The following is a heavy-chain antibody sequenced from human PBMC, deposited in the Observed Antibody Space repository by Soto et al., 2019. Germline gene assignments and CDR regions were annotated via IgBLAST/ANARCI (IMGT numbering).Heavy chain of an antibody. CDR2: IYSGGST. V-gene: IGHV3-53*01. CDR1: GFTVSSNY. Sequence: GGSLRLSCAASGFTVSSNYMSWVRQAPGKGLEWVSVIYSGGSTYYADSVKGRFTISRDNSKNTLYLQMNSLRAEDTAVYYCASPSYYYDSSGYYCWGQGTLVTVSS. J-gene: IGHJ4*02. D-gene: IGHD3-22*01. CDR3: ASPSYYYDSSGYYC.